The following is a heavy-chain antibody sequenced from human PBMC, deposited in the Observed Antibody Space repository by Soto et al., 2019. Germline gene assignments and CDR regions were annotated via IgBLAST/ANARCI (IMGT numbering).Heavy chain of an antibody. CDR2: ISGSGGST. Sequence: EVQLLESGGGLVQPGGSLRLSCAASGFTFSSYAMSWVRQAPGKGLEWVSAISGSGGSTYYADSVKGRFTISRDNSKNTLYLQMNGLRAEDTAVYYCAKDLVTRGYYYYGMDVWGQGTTVTVSS. CDR1: GFTFSSYA. V-gene: IGHV3-23*01. D-gene: IGHD2-21*02. J-gene: IGHJ6*02. CDR3: AKDLVTRGYYYYGMDV.